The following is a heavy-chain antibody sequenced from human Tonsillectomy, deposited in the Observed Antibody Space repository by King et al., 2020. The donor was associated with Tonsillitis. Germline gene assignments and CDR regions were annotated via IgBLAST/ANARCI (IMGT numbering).Heavy chain of an antibody. CDR3: VRGDLSVVASTPFDY. CDR2: IGPTGDT. CDR1: GFTFTNYD. V-gene: IGHV3-13*01. J-gene: IGHJ4*02. D-gene: IGHD2-15*01. Sequence: VQLVESGGGLVQPGGSLRLSCAASGFTFTNYDMHWVRQATGKGLEWVSAIGPTGDTYYPGSVKGRFTISRENAQNSLFLQMNSLRPGDTAVYYCVRGDLSVVASTPFDYWGQGTLVTVSS.